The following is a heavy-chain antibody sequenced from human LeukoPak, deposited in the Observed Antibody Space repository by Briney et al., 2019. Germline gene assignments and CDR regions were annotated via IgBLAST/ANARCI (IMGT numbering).Heavy chain of an antibody. V-gene: IGHV1-46*01. CDR1: GYTFTSYD. Sequence: ASVKVSCKASGYTFTSYDINWVRQATGQGLEWMGIINPSGGSTSYAQKFQGRVTMTRDTSTSTVYMELSSLRSEDTAVYYCARGGIYSSSWYYFDYWGQGTLVTVSS. CDR3: ARGGIYSSSWYYFDY. D-gene: IGHD6-13*01. CDR2: INPSGGST. J-gene: IGHJ4*02.